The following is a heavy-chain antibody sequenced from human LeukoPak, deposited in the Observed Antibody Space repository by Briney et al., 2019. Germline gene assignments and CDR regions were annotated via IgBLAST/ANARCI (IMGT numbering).Heavy chain of an antibody. V-gene: IGHV1-24*01. CDR1: GYTLTELS. Sequence: ASVKVSCKVSGYTLTELSMHWVRQAPGKGLEWMGGFDPEDGETIYAQKFQGRVTMTEDTSTDTAYMELSSLRSEDTAVYYCATDPGRDGYNGYYFDYWGRGTLVTVSS. CDR3: ATDPGRDGYNGYYFDY. CDR2: FDPEDGET. D-gene: IGHD5-24*01. J-gene: IGHJ4*02.